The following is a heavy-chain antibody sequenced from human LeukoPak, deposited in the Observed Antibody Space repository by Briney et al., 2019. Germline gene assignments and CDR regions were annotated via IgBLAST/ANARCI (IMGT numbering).Heavy chain of an antibody. J-gene: IGHJ3*02. V-gene: IGHV3-33*01. Sequence: PGRSLRLSCAASGFTFCSYGMHWVRQAPDKGLEWVAVIWYDGSNKYYADSVKGRFTISRDNSKNTLYLQMSSLRSEDTAVYYCGRFGDAFDIWGQGTMVTVSS. D-gene: IGHD3-10*01. CDR2: IWYDGSNK. CDR3: GRFGDAFDI. CDR1: GFTFCSYG.